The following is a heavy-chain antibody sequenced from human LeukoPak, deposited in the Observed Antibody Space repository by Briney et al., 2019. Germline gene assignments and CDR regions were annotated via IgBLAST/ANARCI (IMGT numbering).Heavy chain of an antibody. V-gene: IGHV1-2*02. CDR2: INPNSGGT. CDR3: ARDVGEYCSSTNCYASHY. Sequence: ASVKVSCKASGYTFTGYYMHWVRQAPGQGLGWMGWINPNSGGTNYAQKFQGGVTMTRDTSITTAYMELSSLRSDDTAVYYCARDVGEYCSSTNCYASHYWGQGTLVTVSS. D-gene: IGHD2-2*01. CDR1: GYTFTGYY. J-gene: IGHJ4*02.